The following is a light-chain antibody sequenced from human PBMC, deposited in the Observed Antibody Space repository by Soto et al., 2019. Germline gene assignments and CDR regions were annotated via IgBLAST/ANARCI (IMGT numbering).Light chain of an antibody. CDR2: GSS. V-gene: IGKV1-39*01. CDR3: QQTYRHPRT. CDR1: QTVKNN. Sequence: DIQMTQSPSSVSASVGDSVSFACQSSQTVKNNVNWYQHKRGKAPKLLISGSSNLQNGVPPRFSGSGTGTDVTLTINSLQPEDAATYYCQQTYRHPRTFGQGTSVDIK. J-gene: IGKJ1*01.